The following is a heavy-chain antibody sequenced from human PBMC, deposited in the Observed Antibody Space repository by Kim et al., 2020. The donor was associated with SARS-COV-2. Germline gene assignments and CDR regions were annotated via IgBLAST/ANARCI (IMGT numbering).Heavy chain of an antibody. V-gene: IGHV4-31*03. Sequence: SETLSLTCTVSGGSISSGCYYWSWIRQHPGKGLEWIGYIYYSGSTYYNPSLKSRVTISGGTSKNQFSLKLSSVTAADMAVYYCARARKDIVLVVYGMGAFXIWGQGTMVTVSS. CDR3: ARARKDIVLVVYGMGAFXI. D-gene: IGHD2-8*02. CDR1: GGSISSGCYY. J-gene: IGHJ3*02. CDR2: IYYSGST.